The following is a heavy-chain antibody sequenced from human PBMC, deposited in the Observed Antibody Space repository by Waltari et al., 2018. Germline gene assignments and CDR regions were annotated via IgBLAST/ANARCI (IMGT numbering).Heavy chain of an antibody. CDR3: ARTYYYDSRDFDH. D-gene: IGHD3-22*01. V-gene: IGHV1-18*04. Sequence: QVQLVQSGPEVKKPGASVKVSCKYYGYTFSTYGSSWLRLAPGQGIEWMGWISGYNDNTMYGPKVQGRVTVTTDTSTGTTYMELRSLRSDDTYVYYCARTYYYDSRDFDHWGQGTLVTVSS. J-gene: IGHJ4*02. CDR2: ISGYNDNT. CDR1: GYTFSTYG.